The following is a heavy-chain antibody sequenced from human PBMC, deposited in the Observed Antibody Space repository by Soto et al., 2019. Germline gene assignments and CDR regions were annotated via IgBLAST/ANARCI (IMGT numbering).Heavy chain of an antibody. J-gene: IGHJ4*02. D-gene: IGHD3-22*01. Sequence: ASVAVSCTASVGTFSSYTISWVRQAPGQGLEWMGRSIPILGIANYAQKFQGRVTITADKSTSTAYMELSSLRSEDTAVYYCARDLDSPHGFDYWGQGTLVTVSS. CDR3: ARDLDSPHGFDY. CDR1: VGTFSSYT. CDR2: SIPILGIA. V-gene: IGHV1-69*04.